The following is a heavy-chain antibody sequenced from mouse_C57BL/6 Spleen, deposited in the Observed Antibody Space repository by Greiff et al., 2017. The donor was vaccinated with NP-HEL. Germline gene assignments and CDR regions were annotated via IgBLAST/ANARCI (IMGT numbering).Heavy chain of an antibody. D-gene: IGHD4-1*01. V-gene: IGHV1-82*01. CDR3: ARDWEESMDY. CDR2: IYPGDGDT. J-gene: IGHJ4*01. Sequence: QVQLQQSGPELVKPGASVKISCKASGYAFSSSWMNWVKQRPGKGLEWIGRIYPGDGDTNYNGKFKGKATLTADKSSSTAYMQLSSLTSEDSAVYFWARDWEESMDYWGQGTSVTVSS. CDR1: GYAFSSSW.